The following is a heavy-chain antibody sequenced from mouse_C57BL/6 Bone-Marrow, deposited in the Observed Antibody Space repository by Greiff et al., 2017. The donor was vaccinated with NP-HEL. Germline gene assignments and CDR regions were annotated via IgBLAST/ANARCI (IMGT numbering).Heavy chain of an antibody. CDR2: INPDSSTI. J-gene: IGHJ1*03. Sequence: EVQLQESGGGLVQPGGSLKLSCAASGIAFSRYWMSWVRRAPGQGLEWIGEINPDSSTINYDPTLKDKFILSIDNATTTLYLQLSRVRSEDTAVYYCARPRLIYYDGSSYEWWFAVWGTGTMVTVSS. D-gene: IGHD1-1*01. CDR1: GIAFSRYW. V-gene: IGHV4-1*01. CDR3: ARPRLIYYDGSSYEWWFAV.